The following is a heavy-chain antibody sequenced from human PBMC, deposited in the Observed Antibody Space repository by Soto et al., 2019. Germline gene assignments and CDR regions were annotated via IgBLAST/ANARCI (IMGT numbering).Heavy chain of an antibody. V-gene: IGHV1-18*01. Sequence: ASVKVSCKASGYTFNNYGISWVRQAPGQGLEWMGWISVYNGYANYAQKLQGRVLITADTSTNTAYMELSSLRSDDTAMYYCTKNSTSWYDSWGQGSLVTVSS. D-gene: IGHD2-2*01. CDR2: ISVYNGYA. CDR1: GYTFNNYG. CDR3: TKNSTSWYDS. J-gene: IGHJ5*01.